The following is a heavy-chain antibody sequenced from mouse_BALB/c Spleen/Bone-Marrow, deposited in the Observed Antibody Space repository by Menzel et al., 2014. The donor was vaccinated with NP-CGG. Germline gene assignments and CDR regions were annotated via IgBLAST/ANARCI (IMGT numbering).Heavy chain of an antibody. CDR3: ARWLPLAY. J-gene: IGHJ3*01. CDR2: IDPANGNT. D-gene: IGHD2-2*01. Sequence: EVQLQQSGAELVKPGASVKLSCTASGFNIKDTYMHWVKQRPEQGLEWIGRIDPANGNTKYDPKFQGKATIAADTSSNTAYLQLSSLTSEDTAVYYCARWLPLAYWGQETLVTVSA. V-gene: IGHV14-3*02. CDR1: GFNIKDTY.